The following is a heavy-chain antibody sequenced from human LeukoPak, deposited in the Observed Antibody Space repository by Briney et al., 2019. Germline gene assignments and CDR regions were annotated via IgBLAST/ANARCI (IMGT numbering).Heavy chain of an antibody. Sequence: PGGSLRLSCAASGFTFSSYAMHWVRQAPGKGLEWVAVISYDGSNKYYADSVKGRFTISRDNSKNTLYLQMNSLRAEDTAVYYCAKSATRVGATTYFDYWGQGTLVTVSS. CDR2: ISYDGSNK. J-gene: IGHJ4*02. CDR3: AKSATRVGATTYFDY. CDR1: GFTFSSYA. V-gene: IGHV3-30-3*02. D-gene: IGHD1-26*01.